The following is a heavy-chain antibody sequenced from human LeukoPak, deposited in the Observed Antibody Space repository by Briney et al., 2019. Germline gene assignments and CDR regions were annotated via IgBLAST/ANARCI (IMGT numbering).Heavy chain of an antibody. CDR2: ISGSGGST. CDR1: GFTFSSYA. CDR3: AKRQQWLVRLWFDP. Sequence: GGPLRLSCAASGFTFSSYAMSWVRQAPGKGLEWVSAISGSGGSTYYADSVKGRFTISRDNSKNTLYLQMNSLRAEDTAVYYCAKRQQWLVRLWFDPWGQGTLVTVSS. V-gene: IGHV3-23*01. D-gene: IGHD6-19*01. J-gene: IGHJ5*02.